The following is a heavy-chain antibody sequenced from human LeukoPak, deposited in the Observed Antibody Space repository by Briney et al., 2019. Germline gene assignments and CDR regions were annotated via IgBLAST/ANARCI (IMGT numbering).Heavy chain of an antibody. CDR2: IKCDGSEK. CDR3: VRGPPSLPITIFGVVPHGFDI. Sequence: QPGGSLRLSCAASGFTFSSSWMHWVCQAPEKGLEWVADIKCDGSEKYYVDSVKGRLTISRDNAKKSLYLQVNSLRAENMTVYYCVRGPPSLPITIFGVVPHGFDIWGQGTMVTVSS. V-gene: IGHV3-52*01. D-gene: IGHD3-3*01. J-gene: IGHJ3*02. CDR1: GFTFSSSW.